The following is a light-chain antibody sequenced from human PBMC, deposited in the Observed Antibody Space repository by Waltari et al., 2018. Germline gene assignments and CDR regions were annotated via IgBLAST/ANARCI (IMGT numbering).Light chain of an antibody. CDR2: KVS. V-gene: IGKV2-30*02. CDR3: MQGTHWLWT. CDR1: QSLVHSDGNTY. Sequence: DVVMTQSPLSLPVTLGQPASLSCRSSQSLVHSDGNTYWNWFQQRPGQSPRRLIYKVSNRDSGVPDRFSGSGSGTDFTLKISRVEAEDVGVYYCMQGTHWLWTFGQGTKVEIK. J-gene: IGKJ1*01.